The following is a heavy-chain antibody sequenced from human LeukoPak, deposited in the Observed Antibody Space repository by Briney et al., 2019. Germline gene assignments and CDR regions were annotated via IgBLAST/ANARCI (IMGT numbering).Heavy chain of an antibody. J-gene: IGHJ5*02. Sequence: PSETLSLTCAVYGGSFSGYYWSWIRQPPGKGLEWIGEINHSGSTNYNPSLKSRVTISVDTSKNQFSLKLSSVTAADTAVYYCARGRVVEQWLVRARGNWFDPWGQGTLVTVSS. V-gene: IGHV4-34*01. D-gene: IGHD6-19*01. CDR2: INHSGST. CDR1: GGSFSGYY. CDR3: ARGRVVEQWLVRARGNWFDP.